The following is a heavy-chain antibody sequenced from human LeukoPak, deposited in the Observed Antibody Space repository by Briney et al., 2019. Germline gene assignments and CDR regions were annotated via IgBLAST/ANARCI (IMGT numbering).Heavy chain of an antibody. D-gene: IGHD3-22*01. Sequence: PSETLSLTCAVYGGSSSGYYWSWIRQPPGKGLEWIGAINHSGTTTYNPSLKSRVILSVDTSKNQFSLKLSSMAAADTAVYYCARLRLFPDYFDYWGQGTLVTVSS. CDR1: GGSSSGYY. CDR2: INHSGTT. CDR3: ARLRLFPDYFDY. V-gene: IGHV4-34*01. J-gene: IGHJ4*02.